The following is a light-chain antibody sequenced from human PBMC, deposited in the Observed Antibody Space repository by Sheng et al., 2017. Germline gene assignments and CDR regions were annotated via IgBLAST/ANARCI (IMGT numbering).Light chain of an antibody. V-gene: IGLV4-69*01. Sequence: QLVLTQSPSASASLGASVNLTCTLSSGHSSYAIAWHQQRPETGPRFLMKLYSDNSHTKGDGIPDRFSGSSSGAQRYLAISSLQPDDEADYYCQTWGAGIVFGGGTEADRP. CDR1: SGHSSYA. J-gene: IGLJ2*01. CDR3: QTWGAGIV. CDR2: LYSDNSH.